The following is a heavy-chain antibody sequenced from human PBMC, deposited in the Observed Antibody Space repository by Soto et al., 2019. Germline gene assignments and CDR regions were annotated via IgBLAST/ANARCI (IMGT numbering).Heavy chain of an antibody. D-gene: IGHD1-26*01. J-gene: IGHJ4*02. V-gene: IGHV4-59*08. CDR3: ARRYGSAIDY. Sequence: QVQLQESGPGLVKPSETLSLTCTVSGGSISSYYWSWIRQPPGKGLEWIGYIYYSGSTNYNPSLXSXVXIXLDTSKNQFSLKLSSVTAADTAVYYCARRYGSAIDYWGQGTLVTVSS. CDR2: IYYSGST. CDR1: GGSISSYY.